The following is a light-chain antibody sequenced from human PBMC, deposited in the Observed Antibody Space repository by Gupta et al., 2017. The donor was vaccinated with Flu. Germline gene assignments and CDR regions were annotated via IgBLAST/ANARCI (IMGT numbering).Light chain of an antibody. CDR2: CAS. Sequence: PSSLSASVGDRVTITCRASQRIITYLDWYQQKPGKAPNLLIFCASRGRSGIPARFSGTGSGTNFTLTISSLQPEDFGHYYCQQCINMPGTFGQGTKMETK. CDR1: QRIITY. CDR3: QQCINMPGT. V-gene: IGKV1-39*01. J-gene: IGKJ2*01.